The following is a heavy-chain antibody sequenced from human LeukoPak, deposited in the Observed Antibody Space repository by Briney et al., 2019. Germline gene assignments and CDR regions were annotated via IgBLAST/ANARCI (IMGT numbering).Heavy chain of an antibody. CDR2: INPNSGGT. V-gene: IGHV1-2*02. Sequence: ASVKVSCKASGYTFTGYYMHWVRQAPGQGLAWMGWINPNSGGTNYAQKFQGRVTMTRDPSISTAYMELSRLRSDDTAVYYRGRDRCGEFFKYYYYYYMDVWGKGTTVTVSS. J-gene: IGHJ6*03. CDR1: GYTFTGYY. D-gene: IGHD3-10*01. CDR3: GRDRCGEFFKYYYYYYMDV.